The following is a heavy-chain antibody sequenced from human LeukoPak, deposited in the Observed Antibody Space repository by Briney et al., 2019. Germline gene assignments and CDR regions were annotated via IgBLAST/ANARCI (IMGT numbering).Heavy chain of an antibody. CDR3: ARATDDEFYLYYGMDV. CDR2: ISQSGST. D-gene: IGHD3-16*01. Sequence: SETLSLTCAVYGGSFSGYYWNWIRQPPGRGLEWIGEISQSGSTNYNPSLKSRITMPVDTSKNQFSLQLRSMTAADTAVYFCARATDDEFYLYYGMDVWGQGTTVTVSS. CDR1: GGSFSGYY. V-gene: IGHV4-34*01. J-gene: IGHJ6*02.